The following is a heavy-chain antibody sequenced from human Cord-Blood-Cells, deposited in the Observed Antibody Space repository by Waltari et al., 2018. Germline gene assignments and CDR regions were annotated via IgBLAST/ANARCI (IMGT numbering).Heavy chain of an antibody. CDR3: ARLVGATTWDAFDI. V-gene: IGHV4-38-2*01. CDR1: GYSISSGYY. CDR2: IYHSGSN. Sequence: QVQLQESGPGLVKPSETLSLTCAVSGYSISSGYYWGWIRQPPGKGLEWIGSIYHSGSNYYNPSLKSRVTISVDTSKNQFSLKLSSVTAADTAVYYCARLVGATTWDAFDIWGQGTMVTVSS. J-gene: IGHJ3*02. D-gene: IGHD1-26*01.